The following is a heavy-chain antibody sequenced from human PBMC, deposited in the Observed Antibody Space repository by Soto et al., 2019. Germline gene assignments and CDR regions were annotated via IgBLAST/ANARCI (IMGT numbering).Heavy chain of an antibody. D-gene: IGHD3-10*01. V-gene: IGHV3-23*01. J-gene: IGHJ4*02. CDR1: GFTFISYA. CDR3: EKVGKLLWFGELLWY. Sequence: EVQLLESGGGLVQPGGSLRLSCAASGFTFISYAMSWVRQAPGKGLEWVSAISGSGGSTYYADSVKGRFTISRDNSKNTLYLQMNSLRAEDTAVYYCEKVGKLLWFGELLWYWGQGTLVTVSS. CDR2: ISGSGGST.